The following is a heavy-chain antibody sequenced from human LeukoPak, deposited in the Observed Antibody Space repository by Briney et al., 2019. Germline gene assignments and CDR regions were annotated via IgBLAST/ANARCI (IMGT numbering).Heavy chain of an antibody. CDR3: ARVHLRRYFDY. Sequence: SETLSLTCTVSGGSISSYYWSWIRQPPGKGLEWIGYIYYSGSTNYNPSLKSRVTISVDTSKNQFSLKLSSVTAADTAVYYCARVHLRRYFDYWGQGTLVTVSS. CDR2: IYYSGST. V-gene: IGHV4-59*01. J-gene: IGHJ4*02. CDR1: GGSISSYY.